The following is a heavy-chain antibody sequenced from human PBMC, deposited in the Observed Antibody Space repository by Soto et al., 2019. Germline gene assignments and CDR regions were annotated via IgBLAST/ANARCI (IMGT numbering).Heavy chain of an antibody. CDR2: FDPEDGET. D-gene: IGHD6-13*01. CDR1: GYTLTELS. Sequence: ASVKVSCKVSGYTLTELSMHWVRQAPGKGLEWMGGFDPEDGETIYAQKFQGRVTMTEDTSTDTAYMELSSLRSEDTAVYYCATVKAASVSRAYYYYCMDVWCQATTVTVSS. J-gene: IGHJ6*02. V-gene: IGHV1-24*01. CDR3: ATVKAASVSRAYYYYCMDV.